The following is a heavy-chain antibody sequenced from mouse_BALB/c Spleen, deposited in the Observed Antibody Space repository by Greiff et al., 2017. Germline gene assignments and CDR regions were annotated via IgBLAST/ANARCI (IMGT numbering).Heavy chain of an antibody. CDR1: EFILSSFG. J-gene: IGHJ2*01. Sequence: VGPGGGLFKPGGSRKPPGEPPEFILSSFGMHWVRRAPEKGREWVAYISSGSRTIYYADTVKGRFTISRDNPKNTLFLQMTSLRSEDTAMYYCASHYDGFDYWGQGTTLTVSS. CDR2: ISSGSRTI. V-gene: IGHV5-17*02. D-gene: IGHD1-2*01. CDR3: ASHYDGFDY.